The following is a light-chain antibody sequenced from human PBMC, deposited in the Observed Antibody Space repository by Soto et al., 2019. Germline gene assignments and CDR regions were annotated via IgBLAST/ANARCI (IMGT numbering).Light chain of an antibody. J-gene: IGLJ1*01. CDR1: SSDVGNYNL. CDR2: EGT. V-gene: IGLV2-23*01. CDR3: CSYAGGGTYV. Sequence: QSALTQPASVSGSPGQSITISCTGTSSDVGNYNLVSWYQQHPGKAPKLMMYEGTERPSGVSHRFSGSKSGNTASLTISGLQEEDEADYYCCSYAGGGTYVFGTGTKVTVL.